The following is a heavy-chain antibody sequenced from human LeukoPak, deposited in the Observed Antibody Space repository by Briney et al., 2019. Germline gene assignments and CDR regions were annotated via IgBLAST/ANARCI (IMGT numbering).Heavy chain of an antibody. D-gene: IGHD3-22*01. V-gene: IGHV3-30*02. Sequence: GGTLRLSCAASGFTFGSYGMHWVRQAPGKGLEWVTFIRSDGSNKYYADSVKGRFTISRDNSKNTLYLQMNTLIADDTAVYYCARASYDSSGSPLDYWGQGTLVTVSS. CDR1: GFTFGSYG. J-gene: IGHJ4*02. CDR2: IRSDGSNK. CDR3: ARASYDSSGSPLDY.